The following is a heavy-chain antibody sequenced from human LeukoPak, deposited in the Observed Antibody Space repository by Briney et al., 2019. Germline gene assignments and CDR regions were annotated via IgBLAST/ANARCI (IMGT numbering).Heavy chain of an antibody. CDR1: GGSFSGYY. J-gene: IGHJ4*02. V-gene: IGHV4-34*01. CDR3: ARESQKGYCSGGSCYGPY. Sequence: SETLSLTCAVYGGSFSGYYWSWIRQPPGKGLEWIGEINHSGSTNYNLSLKSRVTISVDTSKNQFSLKLSSVTAADTAVYYCARESQKGYCSGGSCYGPYWGQGTLVTVSS. CDR2: INHSGST. D-gene: IGHD2-15*01.